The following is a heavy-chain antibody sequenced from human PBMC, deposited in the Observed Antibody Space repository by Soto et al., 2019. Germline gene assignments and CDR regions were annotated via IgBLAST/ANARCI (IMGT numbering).Heavy chain of an antibody. CDR2: IYSSSSYK. V-gene: IGHV3-21*01. D-gene: IGHD6-6*01. CDR3: ARDLEAPDDNSSGDY. Sequence: LRLSCSASGFSFSTYSMHRARPAPGKGLQLISSIYSSSSYKFYADSVKGRFTISRDNAKSSLYLQMNSLRAEDTAFYYCARDLEAPDDNSSGDYWGQGTLVTVSS. J-gene: IGHJ4*02. CDR1: GFSFSTYS.